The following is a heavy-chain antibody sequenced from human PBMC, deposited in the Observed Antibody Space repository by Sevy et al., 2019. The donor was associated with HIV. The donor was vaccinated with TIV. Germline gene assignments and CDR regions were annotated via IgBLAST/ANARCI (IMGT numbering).Heavy chain of an antibody. J-gene: IGHJ6*02. CDR3: GKCTLWVYDPTNRKCGMDV. V-gene: IGHV1-18*01. Sequence: ASVKVSCKASGYNFINYGISWVRQAPGQGLEWVGGSSPFTGSPNYPQKLQDRVTVTTDTATNTAYMELRNLRSYDTAVYYCGKCTLWVYDPTNRKCGMDVWGQGTTVTVSS. CDR2: SSPFTGSP. CDR1: GYNFINYG. D-gene: IGHD5-12*01.